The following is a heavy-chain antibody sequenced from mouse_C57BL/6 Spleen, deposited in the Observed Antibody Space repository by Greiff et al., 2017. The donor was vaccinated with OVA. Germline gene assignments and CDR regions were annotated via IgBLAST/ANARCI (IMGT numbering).Heavy chain of an antibody. D-gene: IGHD2-1*01. CDR1: GYTFTSYW. V-gene: IGHV1-50*01. CDR2: IDPSDSYT. Sequence: QVHVKQPGAELVKPGASVKLSCKASGYTFTSYWMQWVKQRPGQGLEWIGEIDPSDSYTNYNQKFKGKATLTVDTSSSTAYMQLHSLTSEDSAVYYCARGYDGNYDAMDYWGQGTSVTVSS. CDR3: ARGYDGNYDAMDY. J-gene: IGHJ4*01.